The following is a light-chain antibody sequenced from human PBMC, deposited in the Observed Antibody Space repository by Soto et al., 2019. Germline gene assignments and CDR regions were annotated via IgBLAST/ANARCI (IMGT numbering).Light chain of an antibody. Sequence: IVLTQSRGTLSLSPGERATLSCWASQSVSSNYLAWYQQKPGQAPRLLIYGASSRATGISDRFSGSGSGTDFTLTISRLEPEDFAVYYCQHYGSSPRGTFGQGTKVEI. CDR1: QSVSSNY. V-gene: IGKV3-20*01. CDR2: GAS. CDR3: QHYGSSPRGT. J-gene: IGKJ1*01.